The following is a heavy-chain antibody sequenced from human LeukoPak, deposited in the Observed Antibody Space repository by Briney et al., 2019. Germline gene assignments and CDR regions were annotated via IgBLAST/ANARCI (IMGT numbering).Heavy chain of an antibody. CDR3: VGPVYSNTGRPGDS. J-gene: IGHJ4*02. V-gene: IGHV4-34*01. Sequence: NPSETLSLTCAVYNGPFTESFSSYYWTWIRQSPGKALEWIGEITHSGSDNYNPSLRSRVTLSVDTSKKQFSLQLRSVTAADTAIYYCVGPVYSNTGRPGDSWGQGTLVTVSS. CDR2: ITHSGSD. CDR1: NGPFTESFSSYY. D-gene: IGHD6-13*01.